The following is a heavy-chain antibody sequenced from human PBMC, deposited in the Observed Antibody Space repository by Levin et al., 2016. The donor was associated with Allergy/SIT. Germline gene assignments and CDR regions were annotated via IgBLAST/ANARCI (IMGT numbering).Heavy chain of an antibody. V-gene: IGHV4-59*12. Sequence: WIRQPPGKGLEWIGYIYYSGSTNYNPSLKSRLTISVDTSKNQFSLKLSSVTAADTAVYYCARDKNYYCDSSSCYRASDIWGQGTLVTVSS. D-gene: IGHD3-22*01. J-gene: IGHJ3*02. CDR2: IYYSGST. CDR3: ARDKNYYCDSSSCYRASDI.